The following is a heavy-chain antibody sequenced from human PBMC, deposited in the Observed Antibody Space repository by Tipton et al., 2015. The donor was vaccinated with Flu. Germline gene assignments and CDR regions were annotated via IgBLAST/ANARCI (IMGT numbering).Heavy chain of an antibody. J-gene: IGHJ5*02. CDR3: ARRRGDGDIGHWLDP. Sequence: LRLSCTVSGGSIKSTHWSWIRQPPRKGLEWIGYVYYGGSTNYNPSLKSRVTISLDTSKNQFSLKLTSVTAADTAVYYCARRRGDGDIGHWLDPWGQGTLVTVSS. CDR1: GGSIKSTH. V-gene: IGHV4-59*01. CDR2: VYYGGST. D-gene: IGHD3-10*01.